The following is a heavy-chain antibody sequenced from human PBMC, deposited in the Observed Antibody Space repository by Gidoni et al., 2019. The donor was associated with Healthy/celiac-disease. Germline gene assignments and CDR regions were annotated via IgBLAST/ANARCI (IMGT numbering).Heavy chain of an antibody. J-gene: IGHJ6*02. Sequence: EVQLVESGGGLVQPGGSLRLSCAASGFTFSSYDMHWVRQATGKGLEWISAIGTAGDTYYPGSVKGRFTISRENAKNSLYLQMNSLRAEDTAVYYCARADSAIYSSSYYYYYYGMDVWGQGTTVTVSS. CDR2: IGTAGDT. CDR1: GFTFSSYD. CDR3: ARADSAIYSSSYYYYYYGMDV. V-gene: IGHV3-13*01. D-gene: IGHD6-6*01.